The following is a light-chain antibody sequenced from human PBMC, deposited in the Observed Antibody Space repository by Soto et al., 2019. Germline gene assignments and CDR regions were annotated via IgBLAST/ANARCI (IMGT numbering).Light chain of an antibody. Sequence: DIQMTQSPSSLSASVGDRVTITCRASQSISSYLNWYQQKPGKAPNLLIYAASTLQSGVPSRFSGSGSGTDFTLTISRLQPEDFAVYYCQQSYSSWLTFGGGTKVEI. CDR1: QSISSY. V-gene: IGKV1-39*01. CDR3: QQSYSSWLT. CDR2: AAS. J-gene: IGKJ4*01.